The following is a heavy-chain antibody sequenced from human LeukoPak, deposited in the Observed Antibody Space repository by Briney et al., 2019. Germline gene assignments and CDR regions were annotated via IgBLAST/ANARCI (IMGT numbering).Heavy chain of an antibody. J-gene: IGHJ4*02. V-gene: IGHV3-21*01. D-gene: IGHD4-17*01. Sequence: GGSLRLSCAASGFTFSSLTMNWVCQAPGKGLEWVSSISSTSTYIHYADSVKGRFTISRDNAKNSLYLQMNSLRAEDTAVYYCARFDYADYLASDYWGQGTLVTVSS. CDR2: ISSTSTYI. CDR1: GFTFSSLT. CDR3: ARFDYADYLASDY.